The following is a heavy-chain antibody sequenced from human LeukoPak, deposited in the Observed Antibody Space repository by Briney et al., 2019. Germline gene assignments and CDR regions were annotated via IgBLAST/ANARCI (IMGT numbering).Heavy chain of an antibody. Sequence: SGPTLVKPTQPLTLTCPLSGFSLSNSGVGGEWVREPSGKALEWLALLYWNDDKRYRPSMKSRLTTTKDTAKTQVVLTMTNMDPVDTATYYCPRRLGSGDYVWGSPTPSENWFDPWGERTLVTVSS. V-gene: IGHV2-5*01. CDR3: PRRLGSGDYVWGSPTPSENWFDP. CDR2: LYWNDDK. D-gene: IGHD3-16*01. CDR1: GFSLSNSGVG. J-gene: IGHJ5*02.